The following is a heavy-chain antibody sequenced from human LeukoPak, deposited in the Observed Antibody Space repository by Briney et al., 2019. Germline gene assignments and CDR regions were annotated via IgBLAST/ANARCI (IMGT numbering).Heavy chain of an antibody. V-gene: IGHV3-72*01. D-gene: IGHD3-10*01. J-gene: IGHJ4*02. CDR2: TRNKANSYTT. CDR3: ARGIWFGEGFDY. Sequence: GGSLRLSCAASGFTFSDHYMDWVRQAPGKGLEWVGRTRNKANSYTTEYAASVKGRFTISRDDSKNSLYLQMNSLKTEDTAVYYCARGIWFGEGFDYWGQGTLVTVSS. CDR1: GFTFSDHY.